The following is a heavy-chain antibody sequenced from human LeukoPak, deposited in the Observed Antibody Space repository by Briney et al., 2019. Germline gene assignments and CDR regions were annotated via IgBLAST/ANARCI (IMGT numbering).Heavy chain of an antibody. CDR1: GFTFISYS. D-gene: IGHD3-9*01. CDR2: ISSSSSYI. J-gene: IGHJ4*02. V-gene: IGHV3-21*04. Sequence: GGSLRLSCAASGFTFISYSMTWVRQAPGKGLEWVSSISSSSSYIYYADSVKGRFTISRDNSKNTLYLQMNSLRAEDTALYYCARLGGYDILTGYTDYWGQGTLVTVSS. CDR3: ARLGGYDILTGYTDY.